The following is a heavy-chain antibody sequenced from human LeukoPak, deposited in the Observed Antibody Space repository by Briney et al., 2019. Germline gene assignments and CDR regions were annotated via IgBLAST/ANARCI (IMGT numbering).Heavy chain of an antibody. CDR3: AKESTDPYYFDY. J-gene: IGHJ4*02. CDR2: ISGSGGST. CDR1: GFTFSSYA. V-gene: IGHV3-23*01. Sequence: GGSLRLSCAASGFTFSSYAMSWVRQAPRKGLEWVSAISGSGGSTYYADSVKGRFTISRDNSRNTLYLQMNSLRAEDTAVYYCAKESTDPYYFDYWGQGTLVTVSS.